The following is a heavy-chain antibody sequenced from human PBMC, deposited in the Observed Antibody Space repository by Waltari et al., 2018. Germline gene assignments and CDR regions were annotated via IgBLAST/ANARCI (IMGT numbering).Heavy chain of an antibody. D-gene: IGHD2-15*01. V-gene: IGHV4-39*07. CDR2: IYYSGST. J-gene: IGHJ4*02. Sequence: QLQLQESGPGLVKPSETLSLTCTVSGGSISSSSYYWGWIRQPPGKGLEWIGSIYYSGSTYYNPSLKSRVTISVDTSKNQFSLKLSSVTAADTAVYYCVRDATRGGHFDYWGQGTLVTVSS. CDR1: GGSISSSSYY. CDR3: VRDATRGGHFDY.